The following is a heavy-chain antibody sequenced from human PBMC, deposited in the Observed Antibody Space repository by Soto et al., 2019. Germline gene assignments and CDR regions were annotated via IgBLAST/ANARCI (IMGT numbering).Heavy chain of an antibody. CDR3: ARLGLRDNEYSSSSIPYYYYMDV. CDR2: IYYSGST. CDR1: GGSISSYY. V-gene: IGHV4-59*08. D-gene: IGHD6-6*01. J-gene: IGHJ6*03. Sequence: SETLSLTCTVSGGSISSYYLSWIRQPPGKGLEWIGYIYYSGSTNYNPSLKSRVTISVDTSKNQFSLKLSSVTAADTAVYYCARLGLRDNEYSSSSIPYYYYMDVWGKGTTVTVSS.